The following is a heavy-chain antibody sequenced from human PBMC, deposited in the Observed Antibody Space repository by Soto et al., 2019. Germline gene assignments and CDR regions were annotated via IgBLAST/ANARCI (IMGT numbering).Heavy chain of an antibody. V-gene: IGHV3-48*01. CDR2: ITGSSSFI. D-gene: IGHD2-21*02. CDR1: GFTFSTYS. CDR3: ARDHDYAFDI. J-gene: IGHJ3*02. Sequence: GGSLRLSCAASGFTFSTYSMNWVRQAPGKGLEWVSYITGSSSFISYADSVKGRFTISRDNAKNSLYLQMNSLRAEDTAVYYCARDHDYAFDIWGQGTMVTVSS.